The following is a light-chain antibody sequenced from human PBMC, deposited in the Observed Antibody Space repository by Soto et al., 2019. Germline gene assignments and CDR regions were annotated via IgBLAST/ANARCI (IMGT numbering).Light chain of an antibody. Sequence: DIQMTPSPSSLSASVGDRVTITCRASESISRHLNWYQQKPGKAPNLLIYAASTLQNGVPSRFSGSGSGTDFTLNISSLQPEDFATYYCQQSYSTLSISLGQGTRLEIK. V-gene: IGKV1-39*01. CDR1: ESISRH. CDR3: QQSYSTLSIS. J-gene: IGKJ5*01. CDR2: AAS.